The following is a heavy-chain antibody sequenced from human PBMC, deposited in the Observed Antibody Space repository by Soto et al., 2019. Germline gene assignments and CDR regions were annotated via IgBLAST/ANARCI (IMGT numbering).Heavy chain of an antibody. V-gene: IGHV4-39*01. Sequence: SETLSLTCTVSGGSISSSSYYWGWIRQPPGKGLEWIGSIYYSGSTYYSPSLKSRVTISVGTSKNQFSLKLSSVTAADTAVYYCARSLLSDFDYWGQGTLVTVSS. D-gene: IGHD3-10*01. CDR1: GGSISSSSYY. J-gene: IGHJ4*02. CDR2: IYYSGST. CDR3: ARSLLSDFDY.